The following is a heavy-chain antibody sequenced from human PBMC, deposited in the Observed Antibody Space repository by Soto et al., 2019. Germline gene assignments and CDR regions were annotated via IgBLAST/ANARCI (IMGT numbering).Heavy chain of an antibody. J-gene: IGHJ4*02. CDR1: GGSISRGGYS. Sequence: QLQLQESGSGLVKPSQTLSLTCGVSGGSISRGGYSWSWIRQPPGKGLEWIGYIYHSGSTYNNPSLKSRVTISVDRSKNQFSLKLSSVTAADTAVYYCARANPTGAFDYWGQGTLVTVSS. CDR3: ARANPTGAFDY. CDR2: IYHSGST. V-gene: IGHV4-30-2*01. D-gene: IGHD2-8*02.